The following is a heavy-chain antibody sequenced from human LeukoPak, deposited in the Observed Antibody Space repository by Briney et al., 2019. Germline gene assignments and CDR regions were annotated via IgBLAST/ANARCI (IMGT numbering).Heavy chain of an antibody. CDR3: AREDPQTTVPEGMDV. V-gene: IGHV4-59*01. CDR2: IYYTGTT. CDR1: GGSISTYY. Sequence: SETLSFTCSVSGGSISTYYWSWIRQSPGKGLEWIGYIYYTGTTNYNPSLRSRVTISVDTSRNQFSLRLSSVTAADTAVYYCAREDPQTTVPEGMDVWGHGTTVIVSS. D-gene: IGHD4-17*01. J-gene: IGHJ6*02.